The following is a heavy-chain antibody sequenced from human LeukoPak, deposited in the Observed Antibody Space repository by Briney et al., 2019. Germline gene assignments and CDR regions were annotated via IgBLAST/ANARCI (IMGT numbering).Heavy chain of an antibody. CDR1: GGTFSSYA. CDR2: IIPIFGTA. CDR3: ARGKEVTMIPRSAFDI. J-gene: IGHJ3*02. D-gene: IGHD3-22*01. Sequence: SVKVSCKASGGTFSSYAISWVRQAPGQGLEWMGGIIPIFGTANYAQKFQGRVTITTDESTSTAYMELSSLRSEDTAVYYCARGKEVTMIPRSAFDIWGQGTMATVSS. V-gene: IGHV1-69*05.